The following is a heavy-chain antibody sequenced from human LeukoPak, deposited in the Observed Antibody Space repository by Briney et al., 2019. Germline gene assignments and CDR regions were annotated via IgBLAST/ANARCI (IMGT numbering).Heavy chain of an antibody. CDR1: GGSISSYY. CDR3: ARETVVPVGFAY. Sequence: SETLSLTCTVSGGSISSYYWAWFRQPPGKGLEWIGSIHAVGSLSFNPSLRSRVTISKDTSKNQFSLKVTSVTAADTAVYYCARETVVPVGFAYWGQGTLVTVSS. CDR2: IHAVGSL. D-gene: IGHD2-15*01. V-gene: IGHV4-4*08. J-gene: IGHJ4*02.